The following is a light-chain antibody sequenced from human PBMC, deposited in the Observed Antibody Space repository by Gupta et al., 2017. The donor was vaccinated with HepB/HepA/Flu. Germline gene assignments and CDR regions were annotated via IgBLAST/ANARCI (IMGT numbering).Light chain of an antibody. CDR2: EVS. Sequence: QSGLTQSRSVSASPGQSVTISCAGTTNDIGLYDYISWYQQRPGEVPRLIIYEVSKRPTGVSERFSGSKSGNSASLTVSALQPEDEGDYYCCSYAGNTIHVFGAGTAVTVL. CDR1: TNDIGLYDY. J-gene: IGLJ1*01. V-gene: IGLV2-11*01. CDR3: CSYAGNTIHV.